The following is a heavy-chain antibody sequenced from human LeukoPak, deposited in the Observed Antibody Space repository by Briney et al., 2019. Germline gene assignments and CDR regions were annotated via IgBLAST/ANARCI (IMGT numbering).Heavy chain of an antibody. CDR1: GGSISSSSYY. CDR2: IYYSGST. Sequence: PSETLSLTCTVSGGSISSSSYYWGWIRQPPGKGLEWIGSIYYSGSTYYNPSLKSRVTISVDTSKNQFSLKLSSVTAADTAVYYCARPISSGYLPFDYWGQGTLVTVSS. J-gene: IGHJ4*02. CDR3: ARPISSGYLPFDY. D-gene: IGHD3-22*01. V-gene: IGHV4-39*01.